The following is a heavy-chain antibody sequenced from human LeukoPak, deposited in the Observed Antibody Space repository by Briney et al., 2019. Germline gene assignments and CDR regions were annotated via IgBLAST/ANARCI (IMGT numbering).Heavy chain of an antibody. D-gene: IGHD4-17*01. CDR1: GFTFSSYA. V-gene: IGHV3-30*04. Sequence: GGSLRLSCAASGFTFSSYAMHWVRQAPGKGLEWVAVISYDGSNKYYADSVKGRFTISRDNSKNTLYLQMNSLRAEDTAVYYCVYSGDYEKGYWGQGTLVTVSS. CDR3: VYSGDYEKGY. CDR2: ISYDGSNK. J-gene: IGHJ4*02.